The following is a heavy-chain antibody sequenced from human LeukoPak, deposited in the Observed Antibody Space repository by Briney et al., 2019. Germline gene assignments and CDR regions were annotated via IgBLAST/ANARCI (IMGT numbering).Heavy chain of an antibody. Sequence: GGSLRLSCAASGFTFNSYSMNWVRQAPGKGLEWVSSISSSSSYIYYPDSVKGRFTISRDKAKNSLYLQINSLRAEDTAVYYCARAGVHMVRRRYAFDIWDQGTMVTVSS. J-gene: IGHJ3*02. CDR1: GFTFNSYS. D-gene: IGHD3-10*01. V-gene: IGHV3-21*01. CDR3: ARAGVHMVRRRYAFDI. CDR2: ISSSSSYI.